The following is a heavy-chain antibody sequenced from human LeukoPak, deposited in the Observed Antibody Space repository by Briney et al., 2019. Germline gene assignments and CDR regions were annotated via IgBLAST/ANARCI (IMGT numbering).Heavy chain of an antibody. CDR2: ISSSGSTI. V-gene: IGHV3-48*03. CDR1: GFTFSSYE. CDR3: AELGITMIGGV. J-gene: IGHJ6*04. Sequence: GGSLRLSCAASGFTFSSYEMNWVRQAPGKGLEWVSYISSSGSTIYYANSVKGRFTISRDNAKNSLYLKMNSLRAEDTAVYYCAELGITMIGGVWGKGTTVTISS. D-gene: IGHD3-10*02.